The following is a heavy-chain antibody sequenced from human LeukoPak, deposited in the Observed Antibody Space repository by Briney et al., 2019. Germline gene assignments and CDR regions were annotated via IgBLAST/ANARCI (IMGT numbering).Heavy chain of an antibody. J-gene: IGHJ6*03. Sequence: SETLSLTCTVSGGSISSHRYYWGWIRQPPGKGLEWIGSIYFSGTTYYNPSLKSRVTISLDTSRNQFSLKLSSVTAADTAVYYCAREGWGSSDHSYYYYMDVWGKGTTVTVSS. V-gene: IGHV4-39*07. D-gene: IGHD6-13*01. CDR1: GGSISSHRYY. CDR3: AREGWGSSDHSYYYYMDV. CDR2: IYFSGTT.